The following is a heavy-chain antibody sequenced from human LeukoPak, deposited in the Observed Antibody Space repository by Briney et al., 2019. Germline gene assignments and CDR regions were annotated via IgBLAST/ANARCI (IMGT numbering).Heavy chain of an antibody. V-gene: IGHV3-48*03. CDR3: ARDEVGVTTEFDY. Sequence: GGSPRLSCAASGFIFSSYEMNWVRQAPGKGLEWVSYISPSGSTIYYAESVKGRFTISRDNAQSTLYLQMNSLRVEDTAVYYCARDEVGVTTEFDYWGQGTVVTVSS. D-gene: IGHD1-26*01. CDR2: ISPSGSTI. CDR1: GFIFSSYE. J-gene: IGHJ4*02.